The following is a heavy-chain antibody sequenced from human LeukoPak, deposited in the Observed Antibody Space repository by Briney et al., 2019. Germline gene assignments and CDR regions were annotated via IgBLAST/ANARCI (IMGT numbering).Heavy chain of an antibody. J-gene: IGHJ2*01. V-gene: IGHV4-34*01. CDR3: ARVPGFWRSWYFDL. CDR1: GGSFSGYY. D-gene: IGHD3-3*01. Sequence: SETLSLTCAVYGGSFSGYYWSWIRQPPGKGLEWIGEINHSGSTNYNPSLKSRVTISVDTSKNQFSLKLSSVTAADTAVYYCARVPGFWRSWYFDLWGRGTLVTVSS. CDR2: INHSGST.